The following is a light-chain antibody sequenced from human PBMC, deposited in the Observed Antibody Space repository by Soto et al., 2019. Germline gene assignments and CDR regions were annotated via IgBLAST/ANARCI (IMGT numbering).Light chain of an antibody. V-gene: IGKV1-5*01. Sequence: DIQMTQSPSTLSASVGDRVTITCRASQSISGWLAWYQQKPGKAPKLLISDASTLENGVPSRFSGSGSGTQFSLTISSMQTADIAHYYCQQYHRFSWTFGQGTKVDIK. CDR2: DAS. J-gene: IGKJ1*01. CDR1: QSISGW. CDR3: QQYHRFSWT.